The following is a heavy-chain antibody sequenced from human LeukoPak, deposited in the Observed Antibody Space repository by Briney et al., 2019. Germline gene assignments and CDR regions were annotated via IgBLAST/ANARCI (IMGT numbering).Heavy chain of an antibody. J-gene: IGHJ6*02. CDR2: ISGYNGNT. V-gene: IGHV1-18*01. CDR1: GYSFSSYG. Sequence: ASVKVSCKASGYSFSSYGISWVRQAPGQGLEWIGWISGYNGNTKYAEMVQGRVTLTRDTSATTVYMEVTSLRFDDTAVYYCARKGTEDGRQKSNLVLQYKYNGLDVWGQGTTVTVSS. CDR3: ARKGTEDGRQKSNLVLQYKYNGLDV. D-gene: IGHD1-1*01.